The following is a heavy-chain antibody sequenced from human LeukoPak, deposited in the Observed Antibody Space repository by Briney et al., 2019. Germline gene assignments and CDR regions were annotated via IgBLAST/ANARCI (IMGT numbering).Heavy chain of an antibody. CDR2: IYYSGST. Sequence: SETLSLTCTVSGGSISSSNYYWGWIRQPPGKGLEWIGYIYYSGSTNYNPSLKSRVTISVDTSKNQFSLKLSSVTAADTAVYYCARFRWLAPFDYWGQGTLVTVSS. J-gene: IGHJ4*02. CDR3: ARFRWLAPFDY. D-gene: IGHD6-19*01. V-gene: IGHV4-61*05. CDR1: GGSISSSNYY.